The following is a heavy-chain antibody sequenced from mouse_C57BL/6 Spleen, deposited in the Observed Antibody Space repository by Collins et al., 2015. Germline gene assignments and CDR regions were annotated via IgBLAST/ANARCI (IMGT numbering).Heavy chain of an antibody. V-gene: IGHV1-4*01. CDR2: INPSSDYT. D-gene: IGHD2-3*01. Sequence: YTMHWVKQRPGQGLEWIGYINPSSDYTKCNQKFKDRATLTADKSSSTAYMQLSSLTSEDSAVYYCASDGYYKDYFDYWGQGTTLTVSS. CDR3: ASDGYYKDYFDY. J-gene: IGHJ2*01. CDR1: YT.